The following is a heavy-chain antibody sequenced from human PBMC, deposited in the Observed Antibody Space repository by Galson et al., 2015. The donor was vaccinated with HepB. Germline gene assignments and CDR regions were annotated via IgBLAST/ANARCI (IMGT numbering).Heavy chain of an antibody. V-gene: IGHV3-23*01. CDR1: GFTFSSYA. D-gene: IGHD3/OR15-3a*01. CDR3: ARGLGDFWTGCRFDY. Sequence: SLRLSCAASGFTFSSYAMSWVRQVPGKGLEWVSLISGSDDSTYYADSVKGRFTISRDNPKNTLYLQMNSLRAEDTAVYYCARGLGDFWTGCRFDYWGQGTLVTVSS. CDR2: ISGSDDST. J-gene: IGHJ4*02.